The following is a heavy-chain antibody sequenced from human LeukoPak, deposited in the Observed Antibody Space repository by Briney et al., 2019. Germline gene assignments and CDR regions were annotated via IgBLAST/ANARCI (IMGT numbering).Heavy chain of an antibody. CDR2: IRSKANSYAT. V-gene: IGHV3-73*01. CDR3: TSLDYYDSSGYHFDY. J-gene: IGHJ4*02. D-gene: IGHD3-22*01. CDR1: GFTFSGSA. Sequence: PGGSLRLSCAASGFTFSGSAMHWVRQASGKGLEWVGRIRSKANSYATAYAASVKGRFTISRDDSKNTAYLQMNSLKTEDTAVYYCTSLDYYDSSGYHFDYWGQGTLVTVSS.